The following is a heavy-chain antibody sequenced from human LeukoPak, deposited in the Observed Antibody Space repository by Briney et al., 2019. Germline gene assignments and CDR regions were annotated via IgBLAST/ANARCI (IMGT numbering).Heavy chain of an antibody. CDR3: ARLRYFDWPFDY. D-gene: IGHD3-9*01. CDR1: GFTVSSNY. Sequence: PGGSLRLSCAASGFTVSSNYMSWVRQAPGKWLEWVSVIYSGGSTYYADSVKGRFTISRDNSKNTLYLQMNSLRAEDTAVYYCARLRYFDWPFDYWGQGTLVTVSS. CDR2: IYSGGST. V-gene: IGHV3-66*01. J-gene: IGHJ4*02.